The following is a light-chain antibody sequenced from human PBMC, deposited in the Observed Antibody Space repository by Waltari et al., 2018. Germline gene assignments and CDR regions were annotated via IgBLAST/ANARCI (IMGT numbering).Light chain of an antibody. CDR3: SAWDSSLTAHV. CDR1: SNNVGNQG. CDR2: RNT. J-gene: IGLJ1*01. V-gene: IGLV10-54*04. Sequence: QAGLTQPPSVSKGLRQTATLTCTGKSNNVGNQGAAWLQQNQGHPPKLLSYRNTNRPSGISERFSASRSGNTASLTITGLQPEDEADYYCSAWDSSLTAHVFGSGTKVTVL.